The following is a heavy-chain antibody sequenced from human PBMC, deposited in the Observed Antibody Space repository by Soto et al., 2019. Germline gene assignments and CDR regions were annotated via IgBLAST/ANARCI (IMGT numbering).Heavy chain of an antibody. J-gene: IGHJ4*02. V-gene: IGHV3-64*01. CDR3: VRRVSGNYDY. CDR2: ISSNGGTT. CDR1: GFTFSSYD. Sequence: EVQLAESGGGMVQPGGSLRLSCVASGFTFSSYDVHWVRQAPGKGLEYVSSISSNGGTTYYGNSVKGRFNISRDNSKNTLYLQMGSLRAEDMAVYYCVRRVSGNYDYWGQGTLVTVSS. D-gene: IGHD1-7*01.